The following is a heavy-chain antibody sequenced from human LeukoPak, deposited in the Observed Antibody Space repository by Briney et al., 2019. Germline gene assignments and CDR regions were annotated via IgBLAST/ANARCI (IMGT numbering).Heavy chain of an antibody. Sequence: GGSLRLSCAASGFTFSSYAMSWVRQAPGKGLEWVSVIRSGGASTYYANSVRGRFTIFRDNSKNTLYLQVNSLRAEDTAIYYCAKDRRIAIFGVVTPSYYMDVWGKGTTVTVSS. CDR2: IRSGGAST. CDR3: AKDRRIAIFGVVTPSYYMDV. D-gene: IGHD3-3*01. CDR1: GFTFSSYA. J-gene: IGHJ6*03. V-gene: IGHV3-23*01.